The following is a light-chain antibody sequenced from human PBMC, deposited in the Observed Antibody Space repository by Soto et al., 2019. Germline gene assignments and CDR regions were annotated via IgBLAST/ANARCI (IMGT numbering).Light chain of an antibody. CDR2: GAS. V-gene: IGKV3-20*01. J-gene: IGKJ1*01. CDR3: QQYGSSGT. CDR1: QSVSNNY. Sequence: EIALTQSPGTLSLSPGERATLSCRASQSVSNNYLAWYQQKPGQAPRLLIYGASNRPTGIPDRFSCSGSGTDFTLTISRLEPEDFAVYYCQQYGSSGTFGQGTKVDIK.